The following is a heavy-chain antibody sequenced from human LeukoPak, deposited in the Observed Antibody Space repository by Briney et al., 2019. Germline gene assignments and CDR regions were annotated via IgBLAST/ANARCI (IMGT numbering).Heavy chain of an antibody. CDR3: ARVHTAMGGDY. J-gene: IGHJ4*02. Sequence: ASVKVSCKASGGTFSSYAISWVRQAPAQGLEWVGGIIHIFGTANYAQKFQGRVTITADESTSTAYMELSSLRSEDTAVYYCARVHTAMGGDYWGQGTLVTVSS. CDR1: GGTFSSYA. V-gene: IGHV1-69*01. D-gene: IGHD5-18*01. CDR2: IIHIFGTA.